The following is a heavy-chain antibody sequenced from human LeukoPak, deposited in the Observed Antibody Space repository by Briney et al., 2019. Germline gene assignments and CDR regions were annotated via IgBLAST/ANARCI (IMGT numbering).Heavy chain of an antibody. CDR1: VVSMNGYY. CDR3: ARQTYGSGSYLVWFDP. CDR2: VDSSGNT. D-gene: IGHD3-10*01. Sequence: KTSETLSLTCSVSVVSMNGYYWSWLRQSAGNRLEWIGHVDSSGNTNYNPSLESRVTISVDTSKNQFSLKLSSVTAADTAVYYCARQTYGSGSYLVWFDPWGQGTLVTVSS. V-gene: IGHV4-4*07. J-gene: IGHJ5*02.